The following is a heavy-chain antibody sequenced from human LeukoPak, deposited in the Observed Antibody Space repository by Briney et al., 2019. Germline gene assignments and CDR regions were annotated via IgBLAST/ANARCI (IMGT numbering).Heavy chain of an antibody. D-gene: IGHD3-10*01. J-gene: IGHJ6*03. CDR3: ARVEEGYGSGRRENYYYYYMDV. CDR1: GYSISSGYY. Sequence: SETLSLTCTVSGYSISSGYYWGWIRQPPGKGLEWIGSIYYSGSTYYNPSLKSRVTISVDTSKNQFSLKLTSVTAADTAVYYCARVEEGYGSGRRENYYYYYMDVWGKGTTVTISS. V-gene: IGHV4-38-2*02. CDR2: IYYSGST.